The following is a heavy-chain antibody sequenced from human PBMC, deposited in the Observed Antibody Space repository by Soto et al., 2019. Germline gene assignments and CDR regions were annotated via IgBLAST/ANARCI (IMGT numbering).Heavy chain of an antibody. CDR1: GFSLSTSGMG. D-gene: IGHD2-15*01. CDR2: IYWDDDK. J-gene: IGHJ5*02. V-gene: IGHV2-5*02. CDR3: AHRRAYCTGGSCYSIWFDP. Sequence: QITLKESGPTLVKPTQTLTLTCTFSGFSLSTSGMGVGWIRQPPGKALEWLALIYWDDDKRYSPSLKSRPTNTQDTANTPVVLTITDLDPVDTATYSSAHRRAYCTGGSCYSIWFDPWGQGTLVTVSS.